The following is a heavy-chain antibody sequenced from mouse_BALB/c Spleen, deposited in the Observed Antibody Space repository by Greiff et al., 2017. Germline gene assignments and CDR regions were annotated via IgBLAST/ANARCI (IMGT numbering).Heavy chain of an antibody. D-gene: IGHD1-1*01. V-gene: IGHV5-9-4*01. CDR3: ARDQTTGRGFAY. J-gene: IGHJ3*01. CDR1: GFTFSSYA. CDR2: ISSGGSYT. Sequence: DVMLVESGGGLVKPGGSLKLSCAASGFTFSSYAMSWVRQSPEKRLEWVAEISSGGSYTYYPDTVTGRFTISRDNAKNTLYLEMSSLRSEDTAMYYCARDQTTGRGFAYWGQGTLVTVSA.